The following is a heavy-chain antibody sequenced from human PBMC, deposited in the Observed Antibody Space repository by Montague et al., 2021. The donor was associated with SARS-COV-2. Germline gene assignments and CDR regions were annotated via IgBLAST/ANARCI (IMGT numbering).Heavy chain of an antibody. CDR1: GYSISTGYY. CDR2: KSSGGSS. V-gene: IGHV4-38-2*02. J-gene: IGHJ5*02. CDR3: ARSFCGPTTCYENWFDL. D-gene: IGHD2-15*01. Sequence: SETRSLTCTVSGYSISTGYYWGWIRQPPGKGLEFIGSKSSGGSSNYNTPFEGRVTVSVDRSKSQFSLSLTSVSAADTAVYYCARSFCGPTTCYENWFDLWGQGILVTVSS.